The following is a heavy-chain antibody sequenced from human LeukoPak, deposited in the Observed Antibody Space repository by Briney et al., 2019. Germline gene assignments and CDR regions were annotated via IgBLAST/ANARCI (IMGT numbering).Heavy chain of an antibody. CDR1: GFTVSSNY. CDR3: ARGTCSGGSCYYYYYMDV. J-gene: IGHJ6*03. CDR2: IYSGGST. V-gene: IGHV3-53*01. Sequence: GGSLRLSRAASGFTVSSNYMRWVRQAPGKGLEWVSVIYSGGSTYYADSVKGRFTISRDNSKNPLYLQMNSLRAEETAVYYCARGTCSGGSCYYYYYMDVWGKGTTVTVSS. D-gene: IGHD2-15*01.